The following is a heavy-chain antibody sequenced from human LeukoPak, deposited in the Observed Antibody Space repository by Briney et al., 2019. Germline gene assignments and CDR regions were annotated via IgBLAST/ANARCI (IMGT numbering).Heavy chain of an antibody. Sequence: SETLSLTCTVSGGSISSSSYYWGWIRQPPGKGLESIGSIYTSGSTNYNPSLKSRVTISVDTSKNQFSLKLSSVTAADTAVYYCARDGGYSYGYMYWYFDLWGRGTLVTVSS. CDR1: GGSISSSSYY. CDR3: ARDGGYSYGYMYWYFDL. V-gene: IGHV4-39*07. D-gene: IGHD5-18*01. J-gene: IGHJ2*01. CDR2: IYTSGST.